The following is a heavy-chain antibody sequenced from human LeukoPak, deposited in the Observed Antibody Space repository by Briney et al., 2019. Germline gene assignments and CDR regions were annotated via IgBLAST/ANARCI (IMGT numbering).Heavy chain of an antibody. CDR2: ISTSGLSI. Sequence: GGSLRLSCAASGFTFSSYNMNWVRQAPGKGLEWVSSISTSGLSIFYTHSVKGRFTISRDNAKNSLYLQMNSLRAEDTAVYYCAKSDTPWGSWYYFDYWGQGTLVTVSS. D-gene: IGHD6-13*01. CDR1: GFTFSSYN. V-gene: IGHV3-21*01. J-gene: IGHJ4*02. CDR3: AKSDTPWGSWYYFDY.